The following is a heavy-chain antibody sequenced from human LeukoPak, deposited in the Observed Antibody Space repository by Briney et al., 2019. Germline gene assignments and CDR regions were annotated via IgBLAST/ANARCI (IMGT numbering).Heavy chain of an antibody. CDR3: AKTGVEYASSSGVLDY. D-gene: IGHD6-6*01. V-gene: IGHV1-69*05. Sequence: SVKVSCKASGGTFRSAAISWGRRGPGERGEWVGQISPIFGIADYAHKFQGRLTITTDESTSTAYLEPSGLRSEDTALYYCAKTGVEYASSSGVLDYWGQGTLVTVSS. CDR1: GGTFRSAA. J-gene: IGHJ4*02. CDR2: ISPIFGIA.